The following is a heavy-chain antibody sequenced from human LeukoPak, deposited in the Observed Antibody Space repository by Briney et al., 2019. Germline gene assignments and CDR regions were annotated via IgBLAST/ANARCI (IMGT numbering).Heavy chain of an antibody. D-gene: IGHD2-2*01. V-gene: IGHV4-34*01. CDR1: GGSFSGYY. J-gene: IGHJ5*02. Sequence: PSWTLSLTCAVYGGSFSGYYWSWIRQPPGKGLEWIGEINHSGSTNYNPSLKSRVTISVDTSKNQFSLKLSSVTAADTAVYYCARVTGEDIVVVPAAVRFDPWGQGTLVTVSS. CDR2: INHSGST. CDR3: ARVTGEDIVVVPAAVRFDP.